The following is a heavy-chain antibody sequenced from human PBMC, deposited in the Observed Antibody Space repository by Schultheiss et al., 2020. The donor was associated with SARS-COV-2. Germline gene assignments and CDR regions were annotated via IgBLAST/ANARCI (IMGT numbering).Heavy chain of an antibody. D-gene: IGHD5-12*01. Sequence: ASVKVSCKASGYTFTGYYMHWVRQAPGQGLEWMGWINPNSGGTNYAQKFQGWVTMTRDTSISTAYMELSRLRSDDTAVYYCARANPWGYCDYDAFDIWGQGTTVTVSS. V-gene: IGHV1-2*04. CDR2: INPNSGGT. CDR1: GYTFTGYY. J-gene: IGHJ3*02. CDR3: ARANPWGYCDYDAFDI.